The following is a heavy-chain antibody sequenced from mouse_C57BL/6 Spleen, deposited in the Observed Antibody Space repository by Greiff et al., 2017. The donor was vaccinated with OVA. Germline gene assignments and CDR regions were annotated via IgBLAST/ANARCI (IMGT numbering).Heavy chain of an antibody. CDR1: GYTFTSYW. V-gene: IGHV1-74*01. D-gene: IGHD1-1*01. CDR2: IHPSDSDT. CDR3: ASTPTYNYGSSYGFDY. J-gene: IGHJ2*01. Sequence: QVQLQQPGAELVKPGASVKVSCKASGYTFTSYWMHWVKQRPGQGLEWIGRIHPSDSDTNYNQKFKGKATLTVDKATSTAYMQLSSLTSKASAVYNCASTPTYNYGSSYGFDYWGQGTTLTVSS.